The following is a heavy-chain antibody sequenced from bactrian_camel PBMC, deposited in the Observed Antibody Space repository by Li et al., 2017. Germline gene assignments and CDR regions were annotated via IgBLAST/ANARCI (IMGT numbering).Heavy chain of an antibody. CDR1: GFTFSSST. CDR2: INSGGDIQ. V-gene: IGHV3S42*01. CDR3: VADENYCYLQYEYNI. D-gene: IGHD3*01. Sequence: VQLVESGGGLVQPGGSLRLACVASGFTFSSSTMNWVRQAPGKGLEWVSSINSGGDIQRYATSLRGRFTISRDNAKNTLYLRLDSLKTEDTAMYYCVADENYCYLQYEYNIRGQGTQVTVS. J-gene: IGHJ4*01.